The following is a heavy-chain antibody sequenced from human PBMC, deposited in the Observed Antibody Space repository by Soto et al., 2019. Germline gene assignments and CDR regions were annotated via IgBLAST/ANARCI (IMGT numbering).Heavy chain of an antibody. D-gene: IGHD6-13*01. CDR3: ARREAAAGTGYYYYGMDV. CDR1: GYSFTSYW. Sequence: AESLKISCNGSGYSFTSYWISWVRQMPWKGLEWMGRIDPSDSYTNYSPSFQGHVTISADKSISTAYLQWSSLKASDTAMYYCARREAAAGTGYYYYGMDVWGQGTTVTVSS. J-gene: IGHJ6*02. V-gene: IGHV5-10-1*01. CDR2: IDPSDSYT.